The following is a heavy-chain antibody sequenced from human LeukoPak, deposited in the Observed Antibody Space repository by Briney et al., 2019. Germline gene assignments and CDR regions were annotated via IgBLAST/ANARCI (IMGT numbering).Heavy chain of an antibody. V-gene: IGHV4-39*01. CDR3: ARHSRSVDYGSGSYTWDY. D-gene: IGHD3-10*01. J-gene: IGHJ4*02. CDR2: IYYSGST. Sequence: SETLSLTCTVSGGSISSIIYYWGWIRQPPGKGLEWIGTIYYSGSTYYNVSLKSRVTISVDTSGNQFSLKLSSVTAADTAVYYCARHSRSVDYGSGSYTWDYWGQGTLATVSS. CDR1: GGSISSIIYY.